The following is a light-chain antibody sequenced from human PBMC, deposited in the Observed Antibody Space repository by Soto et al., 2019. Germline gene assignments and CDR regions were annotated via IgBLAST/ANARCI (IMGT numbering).Light chain of an antibody. J-gene: IGKJ4*01. Sequence: EIVLTQSPATLSVSPGARATLSCRANQNVGDNLAWYQQKPGQAPRLLMYGASTRPTSIPSRFSGSGSGTAFNLTITSLQSDDFSSYYCQHYNKRYQLTFGGGTKVDIK. CDR2: GAS. V-gene: IGKV3-15*01. CDR3: QHYNKRYQLT. CDR1: QNVGDN.